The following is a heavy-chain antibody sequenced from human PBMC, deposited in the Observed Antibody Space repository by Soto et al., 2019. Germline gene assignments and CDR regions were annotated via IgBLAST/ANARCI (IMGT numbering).Heavy chain of an antibody. D-gene: IGHD2-2*02. CDR1: GYPFNTYY. Sequence: ASVQVSFKASGYPFNTYYMHWLRQAPVQGLEWMGIINPSAGSTSYAQKFQGRATMTRDTSTSTVYMELRSLRSEDTAVYYCSGYNRSPPPGGPGYSSSTSSYTGSGMDVWGQGTTVTVSS. J-gene: IGHJ6*02. V-gene: IGHV1-46*02. CDR2: INPSAGST. CDR3: SGYNRSPPPGGPGYSSSTSSYTGSGMDV.